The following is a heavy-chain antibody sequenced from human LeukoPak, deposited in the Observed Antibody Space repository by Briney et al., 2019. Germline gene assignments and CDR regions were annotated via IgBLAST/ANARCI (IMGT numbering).Heavy chain of an antibody. J-gene: IGHJ6*02. V-gene: IGHV3-9*01. D-gene: IGHD3-22*01. CDR1: GFTFDDYA. CDR3: AKGNRDSSGFYYYYGMDV. Sequence: GRSLRLSCAASGFTFDDYAMFWVRQAPGKGLEWVSGISWNSKNIGYAASVKGRFTISRDNAKNSLYLQMNSLRAEDTAFYYCAKGNRDSSGFYYYYGMDVWGQGTTVTVSS. CDR2: ISWNSKNI.